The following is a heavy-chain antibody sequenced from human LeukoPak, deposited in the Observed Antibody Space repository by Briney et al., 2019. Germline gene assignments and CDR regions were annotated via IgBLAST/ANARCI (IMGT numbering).Heavy chain of an antibody. CDR3: ARDTVYYYGSGSYFPLDY. V-gene: IGHV1-8*03. CDR1: GYTFTRYD. CDR2: MNPKSGNT. D-gene: IGHD3-10*01. J-gene: IGHJ4*02. Sequence: GASVKGSCTASGYTFTRYDIKRVRQATGQGLERLGLMNPKSGNTGHAQKFQGRVTITRDTSISTVYMELSSLRSEDTAVYFCARDTVYYYGSGSYFPLDYWGQGTLVTVSS.